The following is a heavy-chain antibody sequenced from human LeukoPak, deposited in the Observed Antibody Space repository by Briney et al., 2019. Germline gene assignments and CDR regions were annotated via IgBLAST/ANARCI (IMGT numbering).Heavy chain of an antibody. CDR2: INHNGNVN. CDR1: GFTFSSYW. V-gene: IGHV3-7*03. D-gene: IGHD1-20*01. J-gene: IGHJ4*02. CDR3: ARRRYNWNAIDY. Sequence: GGSLRLSCAASGFTFSSYWMNWARQAPGKGLEWVASINHNGNVNYYVDSVKGRFTISRDNAKNSLYLQMNSLRAEDTAVYYCARRRYNWNAIDYWGQGTLVTVSS.